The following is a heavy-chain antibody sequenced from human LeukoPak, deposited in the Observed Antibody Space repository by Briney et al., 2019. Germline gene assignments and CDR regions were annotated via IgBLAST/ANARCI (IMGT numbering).Heavy chain of an antibody. CDR1: GGSFSGYY. J-gene: IGHJ4*02. V-gene: IGHV4-34*01. CDR2: INHSGST. Sequence: SETLSLTCAVYGGSFSGYYWSWIRQPPGKGLEWIGEINHSGSTNYNPSLKSRVTISVDTSKNQFSLKLSSVTAADTAVYYYAPMGYGGNSYMGYWGQGTLVTVSS. CDR3: APMGYGGNSYMGY. D-gene: IGHD4-23*01.